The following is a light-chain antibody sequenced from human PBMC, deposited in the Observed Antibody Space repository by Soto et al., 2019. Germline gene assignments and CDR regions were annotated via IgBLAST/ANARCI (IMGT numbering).Light chain of an antibody. J-gene: IGLJ1*01. Sequence: QSALTQPASVSGSPGQSITISFTGNSSDVGYYDYVSWYQQHPGKAPKLMIYDVTNRPSGVSNRFSGSKSGNTASLTISGLQGDDEADYYCSSFTSSSVYVFGAGTKVTVL. CDR2: DVT. CDR3: SSFTSSSVYV. V-gene: IGLV2-14*01. CDR1: SSDVGYYDY.